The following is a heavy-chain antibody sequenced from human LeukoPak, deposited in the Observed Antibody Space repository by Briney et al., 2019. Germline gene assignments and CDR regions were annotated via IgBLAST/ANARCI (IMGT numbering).Heavy chain of an antibody. J-gene: IGHJ4*02. V-gene: IGHV3-30-3*01. CDR2: ISFDGSNK. Sequence: PGGSLRPSCAASGFTFSTYSMHWVRQAPGKGLEWVAFISFDGSNKYYADSVKGRFTISRDNSKNTLYLQMNSLRAEDTAVYYCARGPSIQLWLFDYWGQGTLVTVSS. CDR1: GFTFSTYS. CDR3: ARGPSIQLWLFDY. D-gene: IGHD5-18*01.